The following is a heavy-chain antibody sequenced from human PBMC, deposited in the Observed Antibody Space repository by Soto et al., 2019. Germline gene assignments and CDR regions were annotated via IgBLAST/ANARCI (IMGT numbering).Heavy chain of an antibody. CDR3: ARDTVWYYGMAV. CDR1: GGSISSGGYY. D-gene: IGHD4-17*01. CDR2: IYYSGST. Sequence: SETLSLTCTVSGGSISSGGYYWSWIRQHPGKGLEWIGYIYYSGSTYYNPSLKSRVTISVDTSKNQFSLKLSSVTAADTAVYYCARDTVWYYGMAVWAQGTTVPVSS. J-gene: IGHJ6*02. V-gene: IGHV4-31*03.